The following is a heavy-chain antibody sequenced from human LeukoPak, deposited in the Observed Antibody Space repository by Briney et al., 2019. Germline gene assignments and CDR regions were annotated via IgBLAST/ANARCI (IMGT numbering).Heavy chain of an antibody. CDR3: ASSPWTSGIAAVDH. V-gene: IGHV4-39*01. Sequence: SETLSLTCTVSGASISSSSYYWGWIRQPPGKGLEWIGSFDYRGRTYYSPSLKSRVTISVDTSKNQFSLKLSSVTAADTAVYYCASSPWTSGIAAVDHWGQGTLVTVSS. CDR1: GASISSSSYY. J-gene: IGHJ4*02. D-gene: IGHD6-13*01. CDR2: FDYRGRT.